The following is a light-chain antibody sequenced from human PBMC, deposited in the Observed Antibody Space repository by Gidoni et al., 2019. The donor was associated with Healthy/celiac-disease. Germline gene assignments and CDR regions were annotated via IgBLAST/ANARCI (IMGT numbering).Light chain of an antibody. Sequence: IVMTQSQATLSVSPGESATLSSRASQRVRSNLALYQQQPGQSPRLLIYGASTSSTGIPARFSGSGSGTEFTLTISSLQSADFAVYYCQQYNNWPPITFGQGTRLEIK. CDR3: QQYNNWPPIT. CDR2: GAS. V-gene: IGKV3-15*01. J-gene: IGKJ5*01. CDR1: QRVRSN.